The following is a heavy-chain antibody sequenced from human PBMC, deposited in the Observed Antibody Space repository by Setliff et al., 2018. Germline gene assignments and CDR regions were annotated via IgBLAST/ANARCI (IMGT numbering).Heavy chain of an antibody. CDR1: GGSISSGSYY. CDR2: IYTSGST. D-gene: IGHD4-17*01. Sequence: SETLSLTCTVSGGSISSGSYYWSWIRQPAGKGLEWIGHIYTSGSTNYNPSPKSRVTISVDTSKNQFSLKLSSVTAADTAVYYCARPHDYGDYSLYVWGKGTTVTVSS. CDR3: ARPHDYGDYSLYV. V-gene: IGHV4-61*09. J-gene: IGHJ6*04.